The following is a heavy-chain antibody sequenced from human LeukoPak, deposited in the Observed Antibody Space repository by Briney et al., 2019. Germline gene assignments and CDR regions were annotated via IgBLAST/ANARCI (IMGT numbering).Heavy chain of an antibody. CDR2: INHSGST. V-gene: IGHV4-34*01. J-gene: IGHJ4*02. D-gene: IGHD2-21*02. Sequence: SETLSLTCAVYGGSFSGYYWSWIRQPPGKGLEWIGEINHSGSTNYNPSLKSRVTISVDTSKNQFSLKLSSVTAADTAVYYCARGLLRPVVVTHWGQGTLVTVSS. CDR1: GGSFSGYY. CDR3: ARGLLRPVVVTH.